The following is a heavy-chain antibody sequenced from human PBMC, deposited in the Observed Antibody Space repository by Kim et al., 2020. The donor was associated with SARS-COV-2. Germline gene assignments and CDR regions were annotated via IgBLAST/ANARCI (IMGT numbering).Heavy chain of an antibody. V-gene: IGHV7-4-1*02. CDR3: ARGGIQLLDAFDI. J-gene: IGHJ3*02. Sequence: YAPGFTGRFVFSLDTSVSTAYLQISSRKAEDTAVYYCARGGIQLLDAFDIWGQGTMVTVSS. D-gene: IGHD5-18*01.